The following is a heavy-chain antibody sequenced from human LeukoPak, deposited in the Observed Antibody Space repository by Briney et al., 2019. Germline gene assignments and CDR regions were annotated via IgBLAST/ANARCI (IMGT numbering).Heavy chain of an antibody. CDR1: EFTFSRFW. CDR2: IKQGGSEI. V-gene: IGHV3-7*01. Sequence: GGSLRLSCSASEFTFSRFWMSWVRQAPGKGLEYVALIKQGGSEIFHMDSVKGRFTISRDDATNSLYLQMNSLRVEDTALYYCARDRESESDSEGDYWGQGTLVTVSS. D-gene: IGHD4-11*01. CDR3: ARDRESESDSEGDY. J-gene: IGHJ4*02.